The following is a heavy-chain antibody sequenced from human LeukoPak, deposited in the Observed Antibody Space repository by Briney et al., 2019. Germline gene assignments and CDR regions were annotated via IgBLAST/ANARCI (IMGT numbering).Heavy chain of an antibody. D-gene: IGHD2-15*01. CDR1: GASIRSGDYY. J-gene: IGHJ3*02. V-gene: IGHV4-30-4*01. CDR3: ARDCSGGSCYGAFDI. CDR2: IYDSGST. Sequence: SETLSLTCTVSGASIRSGDYYWSWIRQPPGKGLEWIGHIYDSGSTYYNPSLKSRITISVDTSENRFSLKLSSVTATDTAVYYCARDCSGGSCYGAFDIWGQGTMVTVSS.